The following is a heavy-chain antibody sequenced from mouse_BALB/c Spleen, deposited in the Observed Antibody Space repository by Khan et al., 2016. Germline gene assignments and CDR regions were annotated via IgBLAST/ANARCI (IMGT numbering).Heavy chain of an antibody. CDR3: ARGGYRYYSAMDC. D-gene: IGHD2-14*01. V-gene: IGHV9-3*02. Sequence: QIQLVQSGPELKKPGETVKISCKASGYTFTNYGMNWVKQAPGKGLKWMGWINTNTGEPTYTEEFKGRFAFSLDTSASTAYLQINNLKNEDTATYFCARGGYRYYSAMDCCDQGTSVTVSS. CDR1: GYTFTNYG. J-gene: IGHJ4*01. CDR2: INTNTGEP.